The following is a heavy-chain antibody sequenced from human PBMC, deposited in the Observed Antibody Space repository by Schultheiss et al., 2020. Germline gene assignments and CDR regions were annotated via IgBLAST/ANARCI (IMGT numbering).Heavy chain of an antibody. CDR1: GFTFSSYA. CDR3: ARDLEPGGTTGRPLACYGMDV. V-gene: IGHV3-30*04. J-gene: IGHJ6*02. CDR2: ISYDGSNK. Sequence: GGSLRLSCAASGFTFSSYAMHWVRQAPGKGLEWVAVISYDGSNKYYADSVKGRFTISRDNSKNTLYLQMNSLRAEDTAVYYCARDLEPGGTTGRPLACYGMDVWGQGTTVTVSS. D-gene: IGHD1-7*01.